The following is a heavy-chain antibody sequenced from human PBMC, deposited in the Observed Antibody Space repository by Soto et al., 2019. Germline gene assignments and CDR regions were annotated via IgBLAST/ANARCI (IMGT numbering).Heavy chain of an antibody. V-gene: IGHV3-23*01. CDR2: ISGSGGST. CDR3: AKSTFNRGVISNFDY. CDR1: GFTFSSYA. J-gene: IGHJ4*02. D-gene: IGHD3-10*01. Sequence: EVQLLESGGGLVQPGGSLRLSCAASGFTFSSYAMSWVRQAPGKGLEWVSAISGSGGSTYYADSVKCRFTISRDNSKNTLYLQMNSLRAEDTAVYYCAKSTFNRGVISNFDYWGQGTLVTVSS.